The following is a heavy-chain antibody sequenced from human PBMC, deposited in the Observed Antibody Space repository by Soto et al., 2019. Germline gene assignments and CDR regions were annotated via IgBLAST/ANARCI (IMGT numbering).Heavy chain of an antibody. D-gene: IGHD3-16*02. Sequence: QVQLQESGPGLVKPSETLSLTCTVSGGSISSYYWSWIRQPAGKGLEWIGRIYTSGSTNYNPSLKSRVTMSVDTSKNQFSLKLSSVTAADTAVYYCARVGSDLYDYVWGSYRLIDYYGMDVWGQGTTVTVSS. V-gene: IGHV4-4*07. CDR2: IYTSGST. J-gene: IGHJ6*02. CDR1: GGSISSYY. CDR3: ARVGSDLYDYVWGSYRLIDYYGMDV.